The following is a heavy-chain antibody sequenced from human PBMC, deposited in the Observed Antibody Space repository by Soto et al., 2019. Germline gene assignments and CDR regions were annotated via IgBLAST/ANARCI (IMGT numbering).Heavy chain of an antibody. CDR1: GYAFTSYA. D-gene: IGHD6-13*01. J-gene: IGHJ6*02. Sequence: ASVKVSCKASGYAFTSYAMHWVRQAPGQRLEWMGWINAGNGNTKYSQKFQGRVTITRDTSACTAYMELSSLRSEDTAVYYCARKEQLGRYYYYGMDVWGQGTTVTVSS. CDR3: ARKEQLGRYYYYGMDV. V-gene: IGHV1-3*01. CDR2: INAGNGNT.